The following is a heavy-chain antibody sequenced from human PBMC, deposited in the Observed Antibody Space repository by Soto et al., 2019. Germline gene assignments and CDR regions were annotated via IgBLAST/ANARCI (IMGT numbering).Heavy chain of an antibody. Sequence: GASVKVSCKASGGTFSSYTISWVRQAPGQGLEWMGRIIPILGIANYAQKFQGRVTITADKSTSTAYMELSSLRSEDTAVYYCARATRVVPAASLPYYYMDVWGKGTTVSVSS. CDR1: GGTFSSYT. D-gene: IGHD2-2*01. V-gene: IGHV1-69*02. CDR2: IIPILGIA. CDR3: ARATRVVPAASLPYYYMDV. J-gene: IGHJ6*03.